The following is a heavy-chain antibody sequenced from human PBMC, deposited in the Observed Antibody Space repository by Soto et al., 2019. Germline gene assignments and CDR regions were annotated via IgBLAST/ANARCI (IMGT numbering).Heavy chain of an antibody. Sequence: QLQLQESGPGLVRPSGTLCLTCAVSGGFTSTNNWWSWVRQPPGKGLEWIGDAYHSGSTEYNPSLKSRVSISVDKSKNQISLKLTSATAADTAVYYCARSPPSSYYGGSGTFDYWGQGTLVTVSS. D-gene: IGHD3-10*01. CDR3: ARSPPSSYYGGSGTFDY. V-gene: IGHV4-4*02. CDR2: AYHSGST. J-gene: IGHJ4*02. CDR1: GGFTSTNNW.